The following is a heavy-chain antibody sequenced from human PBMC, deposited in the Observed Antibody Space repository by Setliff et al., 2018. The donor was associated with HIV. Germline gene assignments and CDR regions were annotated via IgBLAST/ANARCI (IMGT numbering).Heavy chain of an antibody. CDR1: DASISNYH. J-gene: IGHJ4*02. CDR3: ARDTEMVKEGTDY. Sequence: PSETLSLTCTVSDASISNYHWAWIRQPPGKGLEWIGSISYSGSTYYNPSLKSRITISVDTSKNQFSLKLTSVTAADTAVYYCARDTEMVKEGTDYWGQGTLVTVSS. D-gene: IGHD5-18*01. CDR2: ISYSGST. V-gene: IGHV4-39*01.